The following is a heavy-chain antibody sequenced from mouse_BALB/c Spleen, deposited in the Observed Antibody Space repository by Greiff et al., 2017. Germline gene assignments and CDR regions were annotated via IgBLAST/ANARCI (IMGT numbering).Heavy chain of an antibody. Sequence: VQLQQSGPGLVAPSQCLSITCTVSGFSLTSYGVHWVRQPPGKGLEWLGVIWTCGSTNYNSALMSRLSISTDNSKSQVFLKMNSPQTNDTAMYYCASARPLVPCAMDYWGQGTSVTVSA. D-gene: IGHD1-2*01. V-gene: IGHV2-9*02. CDR2: IWTCGST. J-gene: IGHJ4*01. CDR3: ASARPLVPCAMDY. CDR1: GFSLTSYG.